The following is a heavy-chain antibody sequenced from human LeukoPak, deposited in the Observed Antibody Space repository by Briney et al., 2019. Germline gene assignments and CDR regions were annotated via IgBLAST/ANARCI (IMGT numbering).Heavy chain of an antibody. J-gene: IGHJ6*04. CDR2: ISSSGSTI. CDR3: AELGITMIGGV. CDR1: GVIFSNYW. V-gene: IGHV3-48*04. D-gene: IGHD3-10*02. Sequence: GGSLRLSCAASGVIFSNYWMHWVRQAPGKGLEWVSYISSSGSTIYYADSVKGRFTISRDNAKNSLYLQMNSLRAEDTAVYYCAELGITMIGGVWGKGTTVTISS.